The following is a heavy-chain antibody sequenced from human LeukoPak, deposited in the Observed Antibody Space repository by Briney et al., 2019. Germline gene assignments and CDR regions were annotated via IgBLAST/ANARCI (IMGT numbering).Heavy chain of an antibody. Sequence: SGPTLVKPTQTLTLTCTFSGFSLSTSGVGVGWIRQPPGKALEWLGPIYWDDDKRYSPSLKSRLAITKDTSKNQVVLTMTNMDPVDTATYYCAHMHGWGSSLCLWGQGGLVTVSS. J-gene: IGHJ4*02. D-gene: IGHD3-10*01. CDR3: AHMHGWGSSLCL. CDR1: GFSLSTSGVG. CDR2: IYWDDDK. V-gene: IGHV2-5*02.